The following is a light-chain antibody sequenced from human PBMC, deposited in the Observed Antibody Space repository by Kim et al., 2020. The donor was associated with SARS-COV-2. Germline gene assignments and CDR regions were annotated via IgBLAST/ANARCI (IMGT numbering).Light chain of an antibody. V-gene: IGLV4-60*03. J-gene: IGLJ3*02. Sequence: QPVLTQSSSASASLGSSVKLTCTLSSGHSSYIIAWHQQQPGKAPRYLMKLEGSGSYNKGSGVPDRFSGSSSGADRYLTISNLQSEDEADYYCETWDSTTRVFRGGTQLTVL. CDR3: ETWDSTTRV. CDR1: SGHSSYI. CDR2: LEGSGSY.